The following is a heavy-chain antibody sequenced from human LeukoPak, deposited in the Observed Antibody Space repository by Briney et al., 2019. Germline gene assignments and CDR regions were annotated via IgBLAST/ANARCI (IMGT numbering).Heavy chain of an antibody. D-gene: IGHD3-22*01. Sequence: ASVKVSCKASGYTFTNHFMHWMRQAPGQGLEWMGWINPDSEGTRYAKKFQGRVTMTRDTSITTAYLEVRSLTSDDTAVYYCARATPYYCNWEDWGQGSLVTVSS. CDR2: INPDSEGT. V-gene: IGHV1-2*02. J-gene: IGHJ4*02. CDR1: GYTFTNHF. CDR3: ARATPYYCNWED.